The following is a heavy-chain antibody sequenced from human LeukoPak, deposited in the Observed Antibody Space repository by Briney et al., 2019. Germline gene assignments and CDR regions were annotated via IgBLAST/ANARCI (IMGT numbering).Heavy chain of an antibody. CDR1: GYTFTSYG. CDR3: ARDSRSMTVDPNAFDI. J-gene: IGHJ3*02. D-gene: IGHD3-22*01. CDR2: ISAYNGNT. V-gene: IGHV1-18*01. Sequence: GASVKVSCKASGYTFTSYGISWVRQAPGQGLEWMGWISAYNGNTNYAQKLQGRVTMTTDTSTSTAYMELRSLRSGDTAVYYCARDSRSMTVDPNAFDIWGQGTMVTVSS.